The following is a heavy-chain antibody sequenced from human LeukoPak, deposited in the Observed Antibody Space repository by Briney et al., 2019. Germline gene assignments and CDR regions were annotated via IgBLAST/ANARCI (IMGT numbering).Heavy chain of an antibody. CDR3: ARASDYGSGSYSLGFDP. D-gene: IGHD3-10*01. CDR1: GGSISSGSYH. J-gene: IGHJ5*02. CDR2: IYYSGST. V-gene: IGHV4-61*01. Sequence: PSQTLSLTCTVSGGSISSGSYHWSWIRQPPGKGLEWIGYIYYSGSTNYNPSLKSRVTISVDTSKNQFSLKLSSVTAADTAVYYCARASDYGSGSYSLGFDPWGQGTLVTVSS.